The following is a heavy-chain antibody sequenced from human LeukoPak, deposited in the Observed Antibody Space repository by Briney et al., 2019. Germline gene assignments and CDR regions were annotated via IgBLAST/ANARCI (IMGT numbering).Heavy chain of an antibody. J-gene: IGHJ4*02. D-gene: IGHD6-13*01. V-gene: IGHV3-30*02. CDR3: AKDGLAAAATTGY. CDR2: IRYDGSNK. Sequence: PGESLRLSCAASGFTFSSYGMHWVRQAPGKGLEWVAFIRYDGSNKYYADSVKGRFTISRDNSKNTLYLQMNSLRAEDTAVYYCAKDGLAAAATTGYWGQGTLVTVSS. CDR1: GFTFSSYG.